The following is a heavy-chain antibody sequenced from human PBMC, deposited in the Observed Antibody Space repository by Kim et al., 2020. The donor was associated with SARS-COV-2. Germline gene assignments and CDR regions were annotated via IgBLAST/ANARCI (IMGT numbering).Heavy chain of an antibody. CDR3: ARAAAPKEQGKKMATTRSGPFHLGY. D-gene: IGHD2-2*01. J-gene: IGHJ4*02. CDR2: IGTAGDT. CDR1: GFTFSSYD. V-gene: IGHV3-13*04. Sequence: GGSLRLSCAASGFTFSSYDMHWVRQATGKGVEWVSAIGTAGDTYYPGSVKGRFTISRENAKNSLYLQMNSLRAGDTAVYYCARAAAPKEQGKKMATTRSGPFHLGYWGQGTLVTVSS.